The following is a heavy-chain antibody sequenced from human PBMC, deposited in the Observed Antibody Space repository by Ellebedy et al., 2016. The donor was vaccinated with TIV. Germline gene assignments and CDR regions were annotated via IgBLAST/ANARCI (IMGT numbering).Heavy chain of an antibody. J-gene: IGHJ4*02. V-gene: IGHV4-4*07. D-gene: IGHD3-22*01. CDR3: ARDQYYDKYDFDY. Sequence: SETLSLXXNVSGASISSYYWSWIRQSAGKGLEWIGRISPSGSTNANPSLQSRLTISVDKSKNHFSLRLASVTAADTAVYYCARDQYYDKYDFDYWGQGIPVTVTS. CDR2: ISPSGST. CDR1: GASISSYY.